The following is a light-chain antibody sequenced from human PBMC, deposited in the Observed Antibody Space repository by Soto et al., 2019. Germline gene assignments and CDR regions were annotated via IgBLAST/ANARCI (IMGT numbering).Light chain of an antibody. V-gene: IGKV1-13*02. CDR3: QQFDTHPIT. Sequence: AIRLTQSPSSLSASVGDRVTITCRASRGITSALAWYQQKPGKAPKVLIYDASTLKNGVPSRFSGSGSGTDFVLTISSLQPEDFATYYCQQFDTHPITFGQGTRLEIK. CDR1: RGITSA. CDR2: DAS. J-gene: IGKJ5*01.